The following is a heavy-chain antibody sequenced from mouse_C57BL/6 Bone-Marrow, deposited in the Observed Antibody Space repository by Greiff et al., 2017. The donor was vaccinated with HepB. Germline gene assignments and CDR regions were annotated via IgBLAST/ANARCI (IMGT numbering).Heavy chain of an antibody. CDR1: GFNIKDDY. CDR2: IDPENGDT. Sequence: VQLQQSGAELVRPGASVKLSCTASGFNIKDDYMHWVKQRPEQGLEWIGWIDPENGDTEYASKFQGKATITSDTSSNTDYLQLSRLTSEDTAVYYCTSGCSCGYWGQGTPLTVSA. CDR3: TSGCSCGY. J-gene: IGHJ2*01. V-gene: IGHV14-4*01. D-gene: IGHD1-1*01.